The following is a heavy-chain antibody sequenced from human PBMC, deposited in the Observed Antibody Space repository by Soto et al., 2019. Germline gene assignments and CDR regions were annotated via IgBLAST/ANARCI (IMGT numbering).Heavy chain of an antibody. D-gene: IGHD3-10*01. J-gene: IGHJ4*02. CDR1: GFTFNNYA. CDR3: AKDSYHGSGSYITPYYFDS. Sequence: EVQLLESGGGLVQPGGSLRLSCAASGFTFNNYAMSWVRQAPGKGLEWVSVISGSGQRTSYDDSVKGRFTVSRDNSKNTVDLHLKILRAEDTAVYYCAKDSYHGSGSYITPYYFDSWGQGTLITVSS. CDR2: ISGSGQRT. V-gene: IGHV3-23*01.